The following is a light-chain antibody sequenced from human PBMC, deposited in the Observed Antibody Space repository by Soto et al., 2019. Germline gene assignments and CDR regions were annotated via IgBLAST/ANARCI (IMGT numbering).Light chain of an antibody. CDR3: QQYGSSFRYT. CDR2: SAS. V-gene: IGKV3-20*01. J-gene: IGKJ2*01. Sequence: EIVLTQSPGTLSLSPGERATLSCRASQSVNGNYLTWYQQKPGQAPRLLIYSASRRATGIPDRFSGSGSGTDFTLTINRLEPEDFAVYYCQQYGSSFRYTFGQGTKLEIK. CDR1: QSVNGNY.